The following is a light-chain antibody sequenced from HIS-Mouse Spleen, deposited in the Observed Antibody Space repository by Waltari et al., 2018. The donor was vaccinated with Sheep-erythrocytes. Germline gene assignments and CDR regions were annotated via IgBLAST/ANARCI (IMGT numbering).Light chain of an antibody. CDR2: AAS. V-gene: IGKV1-39*01. J-gene: IGKJ3*01. CDR1: QSISSY. CDR3: QQSYSTPQFT. Sequence: DIQMTQSPSSLSASVGDRVTITCRASQSISSYLNWYKQKPGKAPKLLIYAASSLQSGVPSTFSGSGSGTDFTLTISSLQPEDFATYYCQQSYSTPQFTFGPGTKVDIK.